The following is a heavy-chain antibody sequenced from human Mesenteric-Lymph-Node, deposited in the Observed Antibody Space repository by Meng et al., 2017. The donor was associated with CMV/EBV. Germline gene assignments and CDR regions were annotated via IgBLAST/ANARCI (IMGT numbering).Heavy chain of an antibody. Sequence: ESLKTSCAVYGGSFSGYYWSWIRQPPGKGLEWIGEINHSGSTNYNPSLKSRVTISVDTSKNQFSLKLSSVTAADTAVYYCGRGRYDYDDSYYYYYYGMDVWGQGTTVTVSS. CDR2: INHSGST. CDR1: GGSFSGYY. D-gene: IGHD4-17*01. CDR3: GRGRYDYDDSYYYYYYGMDV. J-gene: IGHJ6*02. V-gene: IGHV4-34*01.